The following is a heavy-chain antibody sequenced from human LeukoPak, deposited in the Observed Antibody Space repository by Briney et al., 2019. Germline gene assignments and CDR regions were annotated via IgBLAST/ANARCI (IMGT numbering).Heavy chain of an antibody. D-gene: IGHD2-2*01. Sequence: GGSLRLSCAASGFTFSSYAMHWVRQAQGEGLEGVAVISYDGSNKYYADSVKGRFTISRDNSKNTLYLQMNSLRAEDTAVYYCAKGGVPVVSPAVNWGQGTLVTVSS. CDR2: ISYDGSNK. CDR3: AKGGVPVVSPAVN. CDR1: GFTFSSYA. V-gene: IGHV3-30-3*01. J-gene: IGHJ4*02.